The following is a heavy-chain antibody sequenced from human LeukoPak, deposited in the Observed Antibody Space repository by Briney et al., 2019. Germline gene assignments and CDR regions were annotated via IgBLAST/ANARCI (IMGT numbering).Heavy chain of an antibody. CDR1: GGSISSSW. J-gene: IGHJ4*02. V-gene: IGHV4-4*02. Sequence: SETLSLTCAVSGGSISSSWWSWVRQPPGKGLEWIGEISHSGTTNYNPSLKSRVSISVDKSKNQFSLELGSVTAADTAVYYCTTAFGYSRDWGQGTLVTVSS. CDR2: ISHSGTT. CDR3: TTAFGYSRD. D-gene: IGHD6-13*01.